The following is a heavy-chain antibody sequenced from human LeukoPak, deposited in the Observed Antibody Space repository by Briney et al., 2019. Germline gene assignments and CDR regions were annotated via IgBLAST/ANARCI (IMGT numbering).Heavy chain of an antibody. CDR3: ARSADGSGSYSDYYYYYGMDV. Sequence: ASVKVSCKASGGTFSSYAISWVRQAPGQGLEWMGRIIPILGIATYAQKFQGRVTITADKSTSTAYMELSSLRSEDTAVYYCARSADGSGSYSDYYYYYGMDVWGQGTTVTVSS. CDR1: GGTFSSYA. V-gene: IGHV1-69*04. D-gene: IGHD3-10*01. J-gene: IGHJ6*02. CDR2: IIPILGIA.